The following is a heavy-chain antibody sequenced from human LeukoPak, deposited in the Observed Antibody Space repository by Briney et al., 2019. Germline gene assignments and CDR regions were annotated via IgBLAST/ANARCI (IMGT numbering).Heavy chain of an antibody. V-gene: IGHV4-34*01. CDR3: AGFNGGYGGHVDY. Sequence: SETLSLTCAVYGGSFSGYYWSWIRQPPGKGLEWIGEINHSGSTNYNPSLKSRVTISVDTSKNQFSLKLSSVTAADTAVYYCAGFNGGYGGHVDYWGQGTLVTVSS. D-gene: IGHD5-12*01. CDR1: GGSFSGYY. J-gene: IGHJ4*02. CDR2: INHSGST.